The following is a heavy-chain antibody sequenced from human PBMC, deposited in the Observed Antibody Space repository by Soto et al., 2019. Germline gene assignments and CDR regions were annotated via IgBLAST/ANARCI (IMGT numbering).Heavy chain of an antibody. CDR2: IYPGDSDT. J-gene: IGHJ6*02. Sequence: GESLKISCKGSGYTFTNYWIGWVRQMPGKGPEWMGIIYPGDSDTKYNPSFQGQVTISADKSITTTYLQWSSLRASDTAIYYCAASIFYYGMDVWGQGTTVTVSS. V-gene: IGHV5-51*01. CDR3: AASIFYYGMDV. CDR1: GYTFTNYW.